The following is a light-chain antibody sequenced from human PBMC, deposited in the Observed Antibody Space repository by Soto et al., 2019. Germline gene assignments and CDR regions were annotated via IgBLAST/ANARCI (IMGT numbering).Light chain of an antibody. J-gene: IGKJ1*01. CDR1: GSVSTN. CDR3: QQYSLWRT. CDR2: GAS. V-gene: IGKV3-15*01. Sequence: EIEMTQSPATLSLAQGERVTLSCRASGSVSTNLAWYQQKAGQAPRLLIYGASTRATGIPARFSGSGSGTEFTLTIRSLQSEDIAVYYCQQYSLWRTFGQGTKVDIK.